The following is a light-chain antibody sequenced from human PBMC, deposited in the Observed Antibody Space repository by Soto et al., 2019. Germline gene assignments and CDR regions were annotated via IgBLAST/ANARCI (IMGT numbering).Light chain of an antibody. CDR2: DVS. J-gene: IGLJ2*01. Sequence: QSALTQPASVSGSPGQSITISCTGTSSDDVGYNYVSWYQQHPGKAPKQMIYDVSNRPSGVSDRFSGSKSGNTASLTISGLPAEDEADYYCSSYTSSSTLVIFGGGTKLTVL. CDR3: SSYTSSSTLVI. V-gene: IGLV2-14*01. CDR1: SSDDVGYNY.